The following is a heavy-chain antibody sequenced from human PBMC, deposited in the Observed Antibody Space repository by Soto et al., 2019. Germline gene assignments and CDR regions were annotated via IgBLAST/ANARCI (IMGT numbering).Heavy chain of an antibody. CDR3: AKGVGFGELLGMDV. CDR2: ISYDGSNK. J-gene: IGHJ6*02. V-gene: IGHV3-30*18. Sequence: GGSLRLSCAASGFTFSSYGMHWVRQAPGKGLEWVAVISYDGSNKYYADSVKGRFTISRDNSKNTLYLQMNSLRAEDTAVYYCAKGVGFGELLGMDVWGQGTTVTVSS. CDR1: GFTFSSYG. D-gene: IGHD3-10*01.